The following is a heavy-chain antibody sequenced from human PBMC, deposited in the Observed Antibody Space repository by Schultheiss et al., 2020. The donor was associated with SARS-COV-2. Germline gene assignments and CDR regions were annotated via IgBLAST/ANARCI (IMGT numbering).Heavy chain of an antibody. Sequence: LRLSCAASGFTFSSYAMSWVRQHPGKGLEWIGYIYYSGSTYYNPSLKSRVTISVDTSKNQFSLKLSSVTAADTAVYYCASTTVTTGLDYWGQGTLVTVSS. CDR3: ASTTVTTGLDY. CDR1: GFTFSSYA. CDR2: IYYSGST. D-gene: IGHD4-17*01. V-gene: IGHV4-31*02. J-gene: IGHJ4*02.